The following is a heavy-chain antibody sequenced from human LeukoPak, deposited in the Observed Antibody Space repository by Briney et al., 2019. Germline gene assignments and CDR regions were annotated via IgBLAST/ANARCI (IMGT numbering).Heavy chain of an antibody. CDR1: GFTFSTYN. CDR2: ISSSDNTI. CDR3: ARADIVATGGDY. J-gene: IGHJ4*02. D-gene: IGHD5-12*01. V-gene: IGHV3-48*04. Sequence: PGGSLRLSCAASGFTFSTYNMNWVRQAPGKGLEWVSYISSSDNTIYYAGSVKGRFTISRDNAKNSLYLQMNSLRAEDTAVYYCARADIVATGGDYWGQGTLVTVSS.